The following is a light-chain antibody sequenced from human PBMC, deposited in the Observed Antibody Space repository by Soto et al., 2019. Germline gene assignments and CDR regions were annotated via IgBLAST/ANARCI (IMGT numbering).Light chain of an antibody. J-gene: IGLJ2*01. Sequence: QSVLTQPASLSGSPGQSITISCIGTSSDVGGYNFVSWYQQHPGKAPKVMIYDVSDRPSGVSDRFSGSKSGNTASLTISGLQAEDEADYYCCSYTGSSTLVFGGGTKLTVL. V-gene: IGLV2-14*01. CDR3: CSYTGSSTLV. CDR1: SSDVGGYNF. CDR2: DVS.